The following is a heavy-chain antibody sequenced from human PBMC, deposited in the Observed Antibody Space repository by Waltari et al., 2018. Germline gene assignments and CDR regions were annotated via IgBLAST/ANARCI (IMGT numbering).Heavy chain of an antibody. D-gene: IGHD3-22*01. J-gene: IGHJ4*02. Sequence: QLQLQESGPGLVKPSETLSLTCTVSGGSISSRSYYWGWIRQPPGKGLEWIGSIYYSGSTYYNPSLKSRVTISVDTSKNQFSLKLSSVTAADTAVYYCARVDSGFLLNIDYWGQGTLVTVSS. CDR2: IYYSGST. CDR3: ARVDSGFLLNIDY. CDR1: GGSISSRSYY. V-gene: IGHV4-39*07.